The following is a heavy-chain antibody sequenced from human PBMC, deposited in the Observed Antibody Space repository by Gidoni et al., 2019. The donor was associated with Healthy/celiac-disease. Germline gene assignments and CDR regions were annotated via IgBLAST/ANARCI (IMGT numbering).Heavy chain of an antibody. CDR3: AKDWRSSGWNGWDY. CDR2: ISYDGSNK. CDR1: GFTFSSYG. Sequence: QVQPAAFAGRVVQPGRSLILSCAAPGFTFSSYGMHWVGQAPGKGLEWVAVISYDGSNKYYADSVKGRFTITRDKSKNTLYLQMNSLGAEETAVYYCAKDWRSSGWNGWDYWGQGTLVTVSS. J-gene: IGHJ4*02. V-gene: IGHV3-30*18. D-gene: IGHD6-19*01.